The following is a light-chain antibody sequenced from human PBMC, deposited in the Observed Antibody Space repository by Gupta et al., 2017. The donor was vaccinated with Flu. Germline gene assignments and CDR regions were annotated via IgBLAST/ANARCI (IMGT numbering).Light chain of an antibody. CDR3: TAWDGSLNGYV. J-gene: IGLJ1*01. CDR2: SND. CDR1: SSNIGSNT. Sequence: QSVLIQPPSASGTPGQRVTISCSGSSSNIGSNTVNWYQQLPGTAPKLLSYSNDQRPSGVPDRFAGSKSGTSASLAISGLQSEDETDYYCTAWDGSLNGYVFGTGTKVTVL. V-gene: IGLV1-44*01.